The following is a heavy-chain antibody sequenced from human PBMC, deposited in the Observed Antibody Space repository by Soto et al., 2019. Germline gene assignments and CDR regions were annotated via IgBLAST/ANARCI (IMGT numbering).Heavy chain of an antibody. CDR2: IYYSGST. V-gene: IGHV4-31*03. Sequence: SETLSLTCTVSGGSISSGGDCWSWIRQHPGKGREWSGYIYYSGSTYYNPSLKSRVTISVDTSKNHFSLKLSSVTAADTAVYYCASGRDDSSGYWVCYYGMDVWGQGTTVTVSS. D-gene: IGHD3-22*01. CDR3: ASGRDDSSGYWVCYYGMDV. J-gene: IGHJ6*02. CDR1: GGSISSGGDC.